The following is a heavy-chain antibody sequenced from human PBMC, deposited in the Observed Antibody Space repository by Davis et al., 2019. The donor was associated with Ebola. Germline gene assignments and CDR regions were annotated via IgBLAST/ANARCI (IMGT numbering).Heavy chain of an antibody. J-gene: IGHJ4*02. CDR1: GGSIITNKW. CDR3: ARKTGGSSWPFSD. CDR2: INHSGST. D-gene: IGHD6-13*01. V-gene: IGHV4-4*02. Sequence: PSETLSLTCAISGGSIITNKWWSWVRQPPGKGLEWIGEINHSGSTNYNPSLKSRVTISVDTSKNQFSLKLSSVTAADTAVYYCARKTGGSSWPFSDWGQGTLVTVSS.